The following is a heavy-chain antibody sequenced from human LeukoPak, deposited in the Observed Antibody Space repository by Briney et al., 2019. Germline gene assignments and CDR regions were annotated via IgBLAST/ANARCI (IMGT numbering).Heavy chain of an antibody. V-gene: IGHV3-48*01. CDR3: AKITLVRGVIDNPYFDY. CDR1: EFTFSTYT. J-gene: IGHJ4*02. CDR2: ISSSSSTI. Sequence: GGSLRLSCAASEFTFSTYTMNWVRQAPGKGLEWVSYISSSSSTIYYADSVKGRFTISRDNSKNTLYLQMDSLRAEDTAVYYCAKITLVRGVIDNPYFDYWGQGTLVTVSS. D-gene: IGHD3-10*01.